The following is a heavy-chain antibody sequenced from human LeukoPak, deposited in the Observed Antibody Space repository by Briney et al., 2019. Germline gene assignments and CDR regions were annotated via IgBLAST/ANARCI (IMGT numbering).Heavy chain of an antibody. J-gene: IGHJ4*02. V-gene: IGHV4-34*01. D-gene: IGHD3-10*01. CDR1: GGSLSGYF. CDR2: INHGGSN. Sequence: PSETLSLTCAVFGGSLSGYFCTWIRQPPSKGLEWIGEINHGGSNTYNPSLKSRVTISVDTSKNQCSLKVSSVTAADTAVYYCAGYYYGSENYHNHPNFDYWGQGTLVTVSS. CDR3: AGYYYGSENYHNHPNFDY.